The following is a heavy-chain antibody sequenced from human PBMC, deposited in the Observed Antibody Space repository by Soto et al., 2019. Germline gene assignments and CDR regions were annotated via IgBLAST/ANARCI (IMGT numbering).Heavy chain of an antibody. CDR1: GFTFSSYS. D-gene: IGHD3-9*01. J-gene: IGHJ4*02. CDR3: ARENDILTGHGY. CDR2: ISSSSSYI. Sequence: GGSLRLSCAASGFTFSSYSMNWVRQAPGKGLEWVSSISSSSSYIYYADSVKGRFTISRDNAKNSLYLQMNSLRAEDTAVYYCARENDILTGHGYWGQGXLVTVSS. V-gene: IGHV3-21*01.